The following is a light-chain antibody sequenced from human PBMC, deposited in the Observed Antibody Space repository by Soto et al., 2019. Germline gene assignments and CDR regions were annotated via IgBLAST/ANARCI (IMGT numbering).Light chain of an antibody. CDR1: QSVANN. CDR2: GAS. CDR3: HQYNNWPQT. Sequence: IVMTQSPATLSVSPGETATLSCRASQSVANNLAWYQQRPGQVPRLLVSGASTRATGIPARFSGSRSGTAFTLTITSLQSEDFAVYYCHQYNNWPQTFGQGTKVEIK. J-gene: IGKJ1*01. V-gene: IGKV3D-15*01.